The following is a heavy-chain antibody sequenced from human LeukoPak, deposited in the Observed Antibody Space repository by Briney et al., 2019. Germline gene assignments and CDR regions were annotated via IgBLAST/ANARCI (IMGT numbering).Heavy chain of an antibody. Sequence: ASVKVSCKASGYTFTSYYMHWVRQAPGQGLEWMGIINPSGGSTSYAQKFQGRVTMTRDTSTSTVYMELSSLRSEDTAVYYCAREILYCSSTSCHDNAFDIWGQGTMVTVSS. V-gene: IGHV1-46*01. CDR2: INPSGGST. D-gene: IGHD2-2*01. J-gene: IGHJ3*02. CDR1: GYTFTSYY. CDR3: AREILYCSSTSCHDNAFDI.